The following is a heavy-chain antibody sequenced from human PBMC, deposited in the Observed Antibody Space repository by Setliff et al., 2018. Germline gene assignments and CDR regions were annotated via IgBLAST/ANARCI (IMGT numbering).Heavy chain of an antibody. CDR1: GFSITGGYY. D-gene: IGHD5-12*01. CDR3: ARLGGLLVATMPFDY. J-gene: IGHJ4*02. CDR2: IFQSGIT. Sequence: PSETLSLTCAVSGFSITGGYYGGWIRQSPGKGPEWIGNIFQSGITFYNPSLKSRVTMSLDTSKNQFSLKLRSVTAADTAVYYCARLGGLLVATMPFDYWGQGTLVTVSS. V-gene: IGHV4-38-2*01.